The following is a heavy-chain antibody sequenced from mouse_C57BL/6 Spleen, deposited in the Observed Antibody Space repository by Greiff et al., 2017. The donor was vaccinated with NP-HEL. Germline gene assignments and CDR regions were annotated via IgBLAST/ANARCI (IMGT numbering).Heavy chain of an antibody. Sequence: QVQLQQSGAELVKPGASVKISCKASGYAFSSYWMHWVKQRPGKGLEWIGQIYPGDGATNYNGKFKGKATLTAAKSSSTAYMQLSSLTSEDSAVDIWAVGDLDYWGKGTTVTVSS. D-gene: IGHD3-1*01. CDR1: GYAFSSYW. CDR2: IYPGDGAT. J-gene: IGHJ2*01. V-gene: IGHV1-80*01. CDR3: AVGDLDY.